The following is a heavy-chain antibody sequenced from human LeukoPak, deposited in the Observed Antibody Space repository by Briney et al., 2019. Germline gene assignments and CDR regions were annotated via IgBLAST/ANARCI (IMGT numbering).Heavy chain of an antibody. CDR2: SFDGGNS. CDR3: ATTSGYRNYYYYYIDV. J-gene: IGHJ6*03. D-gene: IGHD3-22*01. Sequence: SETLSLTCTVSGVSISNTVYHWGWIRQAPGKGLEWIGTSFDGGNSYYNPSLKSRVTMSVDGSKNQFSLTLASVTAADTAVYYCATTSGYRNYYYYYIDVWGKGTTVTVSS. CDR1: GVSISNTVYH. V-gene: IGHV4-39*01.